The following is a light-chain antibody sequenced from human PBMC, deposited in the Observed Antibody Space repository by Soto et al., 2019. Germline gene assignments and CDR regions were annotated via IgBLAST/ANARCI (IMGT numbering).Light chain of an antibody. CDR1: QSVINN. Sequence: EVVMTQSPATLSVSPGERATLSCRASQSVINNLLAWYQQKPGQAPRLLIYDVSTRATGIPARFSGSGSGTEFTLTISSLRSEDFAVYYCQQYFSWPLTFGGGTKVEIK. CDR2: DVS. CDR3: QQYFSWPLT. J-gene: IGKJ4*01. V-gene: IGKV3-15*01.